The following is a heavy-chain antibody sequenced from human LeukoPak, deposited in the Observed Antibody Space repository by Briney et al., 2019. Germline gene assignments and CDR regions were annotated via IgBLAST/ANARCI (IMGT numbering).Heavy chain of an antibody. V-gene: IGHV4-39*01. J-gene: IGHJ4*02. CDR1: TGSISSHS. D-gene: IGHD3-3*01. CDR3: ARLPLSMSGYPPDY. CDR2: PNYSGKT. Sequence: SETLSLTCTVSTGSISSHSWGWLRQSPGKGREWIVSPNYSGKTHYNPSVKSRVTMSADTSKNQFSLNLSSVTAADTAVYYCARLPLSMSGYPPDYWGQGTLVTVSS.